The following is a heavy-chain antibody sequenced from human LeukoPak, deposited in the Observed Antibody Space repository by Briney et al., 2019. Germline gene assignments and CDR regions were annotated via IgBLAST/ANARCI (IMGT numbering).Heavy chain of an antibody. D-gene: IGHD5-18*01. CDR3: ARQRGYTYGFTDY. V-gene: IGHV6-1*01. Sequence: SQTLSLTCAISGDSVSSNSAAWNWIRQSPSRGLEWLGRTFYRSKWYTDYTVSVKSRLTINVDTSKNQFSLKLSSVTAADTAVYYCARQRGYTYGFTDYWGQGTLVTVSS. J-gene: IGHJ4*02. CDR2: TFYRSKWYT. CDR1: GDSVSSNSAA.